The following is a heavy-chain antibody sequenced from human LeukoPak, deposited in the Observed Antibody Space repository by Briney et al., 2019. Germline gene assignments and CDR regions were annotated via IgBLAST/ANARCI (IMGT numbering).Heavy chain of an antibody. Sequence: SGPTLVKPTQTLTLPCTFSGFSISTSGVGVGWLRQAPGKALEWLAVVYWNDDKRHSPSLNSRLTITKDTSRNQVVLTMTNMDPVDTATYYCAHSPAWGSVARAADYWGQGTLVTVSS. CDR3: AHSPAWGSVARAADY. J-gene: IGHJ4*02. CDR1: GFSISTSGVG. D-gene: IGHD2-15*01. CDR2: VYWNDDK. V-gene: IGHV2-5*01.